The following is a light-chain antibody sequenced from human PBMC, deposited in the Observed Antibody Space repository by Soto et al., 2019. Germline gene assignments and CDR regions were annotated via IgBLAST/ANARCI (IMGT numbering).Light chain of an antibody. CDR1: QSVSSN. Sequence: EIVMTQSPATLSVSPGERVTLSCRASQSVSSNLAWYQQKPGQAPRLLIYGASTRATGIPARFSGSGSGTEFTLTISSLQSEDFAVYYCQQYNNRPPWTFGQGTKVEI. CDR3: QQYNNRPPWT. V-gene: IGKV3-15*01. J-gene: IGKJ1*01. CDR2: GAS.